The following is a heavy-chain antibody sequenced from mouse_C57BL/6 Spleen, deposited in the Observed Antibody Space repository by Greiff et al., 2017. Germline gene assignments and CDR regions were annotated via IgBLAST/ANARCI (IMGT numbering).Heavy chain of an antibody. J-gene: IGHJ4*01. CDR3: ARGQCITTVVADYAMDY. CDR2: INPSTGGT. Sequence: EVQLQQSGPELVKPGASVKISCKASGYSFTGYYMNWVKQSPEKSLEWIGEINPSTGGTTYNQKFKAKATLTVDKSSSTAYMQLKSLTSEDSAVYYCARGQCITTVVADYAMDYWGQGTSVTVSS. CDR1: GYSFTGYY. V-gene: IGHV1-42*01. D-gene: IGHD1-1*01.